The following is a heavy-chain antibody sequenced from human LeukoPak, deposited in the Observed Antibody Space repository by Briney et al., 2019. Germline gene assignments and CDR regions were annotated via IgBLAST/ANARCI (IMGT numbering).Heavy chain of an antibody. CDR2: ITSSSSYI. D-gene: IGHD1-26*01. J-gene: IGHJ6*03. CDR1: GFTFSSYT. V-gene: IGHV3-21*01. Sequence: GGSLRLSCAASGFTFSSYTINWVRQAPGEGLEWVSSITSSSSYINYADSAKGRFTISRDNAKNSLYLQMNSLRAEDTAVYYCARVLLGATTINYYYYYMDVWGKGTTVTVSS. CDR3: ARVLLGATTINYYYYYMDV.